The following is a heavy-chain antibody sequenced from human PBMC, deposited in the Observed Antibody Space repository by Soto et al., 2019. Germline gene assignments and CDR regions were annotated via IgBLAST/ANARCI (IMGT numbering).Heavy chain of an antibody. V-gene: IGHV3-30-3*01. Sequence: GGSLRLSCAGSGLTFSLFAMHWLRQAPGGGLECVAVISNDGGNKYYADSVKGRFTISRDNSRNTLYLQMNSLRGEDTAVYYCARGGTGTTRNWFDPWGQGTLVTVYS. CDR3: ARGGTGTTRNWFDP. D-gene: IGHD1-7*01. J-gene: IGHJ5*02. CDR1: GLTFSLFA. CDR2: ISNDGGNK.